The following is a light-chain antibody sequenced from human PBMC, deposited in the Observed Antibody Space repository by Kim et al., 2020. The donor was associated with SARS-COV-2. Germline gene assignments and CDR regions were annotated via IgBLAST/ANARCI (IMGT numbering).Light chain of an antibody. Sequence: GTLSLSPGESATLACRASQSVSSRYLAWYQQKPGQAPRLLIYGASSRATGIPDRFSGSGSGTDFTLTISRLEPEDFAVYYCQQPVGFGGGTKVEI. CDR1: QSVSSRY. J-gene: IGKJ4*01. CDR3: QQPVG. V-gene: IGKV3-20*01. CDR2: GAS.